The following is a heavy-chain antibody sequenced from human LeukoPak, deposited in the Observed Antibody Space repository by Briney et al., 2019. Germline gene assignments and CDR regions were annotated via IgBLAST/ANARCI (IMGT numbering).Heavy chain of an antibody. D-gene: IGHD3-22*01. Sequence: TGGSLRLSCAASGFTFSSYSMNWVRQAPGKGLEWVSYITSSGSTIYYADSVKGRFTISRDNAKNSLYLQMNSLRAEDTAVYYCAIPTYYYDSSGQGYWGQGTLATVSS. CDR2: ITSSGSTI. V-gene: IGHV3-48*04. CDR3: AIPTYYYDSSGQGY. J-gene: IGHJ4*02. CDR1: GFTFSSYS.